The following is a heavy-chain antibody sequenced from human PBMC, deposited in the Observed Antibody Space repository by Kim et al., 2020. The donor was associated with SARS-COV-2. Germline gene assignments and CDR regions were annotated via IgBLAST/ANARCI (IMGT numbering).Heavy chain of an antibody. D-gene: IGHD6-13*01. Sequence: GGSLRLSCAASGFTFSTYGMHWVRQAPGKGLEWVAVISSDGSNKYYADSVKGRFTISRDNSKNTLYLQMNRPRPEDTAVYFCANDDVDGRSWKDYNYYAMDVWGQGTTVTVSS. CDR1: GFTFSTYG. V-gene: IGHV3-30*18. J-gene: IGHJ6*02. CDR2: ISSDGSNK. CDR3: ANDDVDGRSWKDYNYYAMDV.